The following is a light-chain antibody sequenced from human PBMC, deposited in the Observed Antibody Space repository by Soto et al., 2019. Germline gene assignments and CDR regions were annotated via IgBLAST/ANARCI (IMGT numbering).Light chain of an antibody. CDR1: SNVVGSYNL. J-gene: IGLJ1*01. CDR3: CSYAGSSLYV. V-gene: IGLV2-23*01. Sequence: QSVLTQPDSVYASPGQSFPLSCTGTSNVVGSYNLVSWYQQHPGKVPKLTIHEGSKRPSGVSNRFSGSKSGNTASLTISWLQAEDEADYYCCSYAGSSLYVFGTGTKVTV. CDR2: EGS.